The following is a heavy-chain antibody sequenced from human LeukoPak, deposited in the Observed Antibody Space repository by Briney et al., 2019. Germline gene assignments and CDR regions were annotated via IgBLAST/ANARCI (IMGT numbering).Heavy chain of an antibody. CDR3: ASRYSSGWYYNGLDY. CDR2: IIPIFGTA. CDR1: GGTFSSYA. J-gene: IGHJ4*02. D-gene: IGHD6-19*01. V-gene: IGHV1-69*05. Sequence: SVKVSCKASGGTFSSYAISWVRQAPGQGLEWMGRIIPIFGTANYAQKFQGRVTITTDESTSTAYMELSSLRSEDAAVYYCASRYSSGWYYNGLDYWGQGTLVTVSS.